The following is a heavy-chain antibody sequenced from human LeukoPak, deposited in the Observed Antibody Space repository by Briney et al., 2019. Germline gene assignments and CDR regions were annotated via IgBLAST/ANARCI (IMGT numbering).Heavy chain of an antibody. D-gene: IGHD2-15*01. CDR1: VDTLKIYA. CDR3: AKCYHAGSTTHFDS. J-gene: IGHJ4*02. V-gene: IGHV3-23*01. CDR2: MSGSGASGT. Sequence: GGSLRLSCAVSVDTLKIYAMSCVRQAPRKGLERVSVMSGSGASGTYYADSVKGRFTISRDNSKNTLYLQMNHLRSNSTAMEYCAKCYHAGSTTHFDSWGQGTLVTVSS.